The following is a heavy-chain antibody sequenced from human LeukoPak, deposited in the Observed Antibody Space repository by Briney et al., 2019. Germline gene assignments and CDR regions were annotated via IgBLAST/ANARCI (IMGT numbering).Heavy chain of an antibody. CDR1: GFTFRSYA. CDR2: ISGSGGST. V-gene: IGHV3-23*01. D-gene: IGHD3-10*01. CDR3: AKPSYYYGSGDY. Sequence: GGSLRLSCAASGFTFRSYAMSWVRQAPGKGLECVSAISGSGGSTYYAVSVKGRFTISRDNSKNTLYLQMNSLRAEDTAVYYCAKPSYYYGSGDYWGQGTLVTVSS. J-gene: IGHJ4*02.